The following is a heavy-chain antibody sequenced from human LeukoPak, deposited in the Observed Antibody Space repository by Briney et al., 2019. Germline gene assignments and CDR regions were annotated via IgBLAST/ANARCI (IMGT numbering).Heavy chain of an antibody. CDR2: IIPIFGTA. CDR3: ARTRNCSGGSCYSINFDY. Sequence: GSSVKVSCKASGGTFSSYAISWLRQAPGQGLEWMGGIIPIFGTANYAQKFQGRVTITADESTSTAYMELSSLRSEDTAVYYCARTRNCSGGSCYSINFDYWAREPWSPSPQ. V-gene: IGHV1-69*01. D-gene: IGHD2-15*01. J-gene: IGHJ4*02. CDR1: GGTFSSYA.